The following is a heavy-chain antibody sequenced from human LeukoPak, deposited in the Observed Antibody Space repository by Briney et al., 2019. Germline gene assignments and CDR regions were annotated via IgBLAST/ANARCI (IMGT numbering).Heavy chain of an antibody. D-gene: IGHD2-2*01. V-gene: IGHV3-23*01. J-gene: IGHJ4*02. CDR2: ISGSGGST. CDR1: GLTFSSYA. Sequence: PGGSLRLSCAASGLTFSSYAMSWVRQAPGKGLEWVSAISGSGGSTYYADSVKGRFTISRDNSKNTLYLQMNSLRAEDTAVYYCAKDQPGYCSSTSCRYWGIFDYWGQGTLVTVSS. CDR3: AKDQPGYCSSTSCRYWGIFDY.